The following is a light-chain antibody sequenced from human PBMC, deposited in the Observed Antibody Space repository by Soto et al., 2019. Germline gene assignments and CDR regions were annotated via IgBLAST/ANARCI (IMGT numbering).Light chain of an antibody. J-gene: IGLJ2*01. Sequence: QSALTQPASVSGSPGQSITISCTGTSSDVGSYNLVSWYQQHPGKAPKLMIYEVSKRPSGVSNRFSGSKSGNTASLTISGLQAEDEADYYCCSHAGSSTLVFGGGTQLTVL. CDR3: CSHAGSSTLV. CDR1: SSDVGSYNL. V-gene: IGLV2-23*02. CDR2: EVS.